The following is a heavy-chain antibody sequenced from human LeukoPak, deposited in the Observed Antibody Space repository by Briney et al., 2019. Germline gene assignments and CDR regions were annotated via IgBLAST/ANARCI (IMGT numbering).Heavy chain of an antibody. CDR1: GYSLTTYG. D-gene: IGHD6-19*01. CDR3: ARDKNHNDNSDPKYHFDH. CDR2: ISAYNGHT. Sequence: ASVKVSCKASGYSLTTYGISWVRQAPGQGLEWMGWISAYNGHTTYAQKFQGRVTMTTDTSTNTAYMELRSLRSDDTAVYYCARDKNHNDNSDPKYHFDHWGQGTLVTVSS. V-gene: IGHV1-18*01. J-gene: IGHJ4*02.